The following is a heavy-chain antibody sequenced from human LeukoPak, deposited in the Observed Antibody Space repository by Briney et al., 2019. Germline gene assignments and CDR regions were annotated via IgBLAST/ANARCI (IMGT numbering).Heavy chain of an antibody. J-gene: IGHJ4*02. CDR3: AKGAGLRIDY. D-gene: IGHD5-18*01. V-gene: IGHV3-48*03. Sequence: GGSLRLSCAASGFNFNIYEMNWVRQAPGKGLEWISYISSSGSIILYADSVKGRFTISRDNAKNSLYLQMNSLRTEDTALYYCAKGAGLRIDYWGQGTLVTVSS. CDR2: ISSSGSII. CDR1: GFNFNIYE.